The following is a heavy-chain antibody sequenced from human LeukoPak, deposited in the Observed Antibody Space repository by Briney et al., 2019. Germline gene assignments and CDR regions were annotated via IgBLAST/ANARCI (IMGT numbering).Heavy chain of an antibody. CDR1: GFTFSSYA. CDR2: ISGSGGST. Sequence: GGSLRLSCAASGFTFSSYAMSWVRQAPGKGLKWVSAISGSGGSTYYADSVKGRFTISRDNSKNTLYLQMNSLRAEDTAVYYCAKSTPFWSGYYDFDYWGQGTLVTVSS. J-gene: IGHJ4*02. V-gene: IGHV3-23*01. D-gene: IGHD3-3*01. CDR3: AKSTPFWSGYYDFDY.